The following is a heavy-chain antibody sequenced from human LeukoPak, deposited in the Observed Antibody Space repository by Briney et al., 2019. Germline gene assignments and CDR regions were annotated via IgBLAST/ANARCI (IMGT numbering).Heavy chain of an antibody. J-gene: IGHJ5*02. D-gene: IGHD1-26*01. Sequence: GGSLRLSCAASGFTFSSYSMNWVRQAPGKGLEWVSSISSSSSYIYYADSVKGRFTISRDNAKNSLYLQMNSLRAEDTAVYYCARVIGAGSYYGVVWFDPWGQGTLVTVSS. V-gene: IGHV3-21*04. CDR1: GFTFSSYS. CDR3: ARVIGAGSYYGVVWFDP. CDR2: ISSSSSYI.